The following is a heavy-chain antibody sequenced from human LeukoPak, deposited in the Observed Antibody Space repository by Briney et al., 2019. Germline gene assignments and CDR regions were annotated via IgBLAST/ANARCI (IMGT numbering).Heavy chain of an antibody. CDR2: ISYDGSNK. CDR1: GFIFRSYW. V-gene: IGHV3-30-3*01. CDR3: ARGNWGGKAYFDY. D-gene: IGHD7-27*01. Sequence: PGGSLRLSCAASGFIFRSYWMSWVRQAPGKGLEWVAVISYDGSNKYYADSVKGRFTISRDNSKNTLYLQMNSLRAEDTAVYYCARGNWGGKAYFDYWGQGTLVTVSS. J-gene: IGHJ4*02.